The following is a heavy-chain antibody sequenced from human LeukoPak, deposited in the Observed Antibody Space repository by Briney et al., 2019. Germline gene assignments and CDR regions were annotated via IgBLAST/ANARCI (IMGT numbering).Heavy chain of an antibody. D-gene: IGHD1-26*01. Sequence: PSETLSLTCTVSGGSISSSSYYWGWLRQPPGKGLEWIGSIYYSGSTYYNPSLKSRVTISVDTSKNQFSLKLSSVTAADTAVYYCARHVSGILDYWGQGTLVTVSS. J-gene: IGHJ4*02. CDR2: IYYSGST. V-gene: IGHV4-39*01. CDR1: GGSISSSSYY. CDR3: ARHVSGILDY.